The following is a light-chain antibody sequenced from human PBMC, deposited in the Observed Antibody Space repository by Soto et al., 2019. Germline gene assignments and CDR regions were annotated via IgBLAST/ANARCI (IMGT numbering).Light chain of an antibody. CDR2: AAS. CDR1: QNIYTH. Sequence: DIQVTQSPSSLSASVGDTVTIACRASQNIYTHLAWFQQKPGKPPKSLIYAASNLQSGVPSKFSGSGSGTDFTLTIYSLQPEDFGTYYCQQYSRYPPTFGQGTRLEIK. J-gene: IGKJ5*01. CDR3: QQYSRYPPT. V-gene: IGKV1-16*02.